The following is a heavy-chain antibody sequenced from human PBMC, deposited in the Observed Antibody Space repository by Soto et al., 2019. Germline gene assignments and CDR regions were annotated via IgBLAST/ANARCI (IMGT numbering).Heavy chain of an antibody. D-gene: IGHD3-16*02. CDR3: AKGPGLHLGELSFLRLSYFDY. CDR1: GFTFSSYA. J-gene: IGHJ4*02. V-gene: IGHV3-23*01. Sequence: GGSLRLSCAASGFTFSSYAMSWVRQAPGKGLEWVSAISGSGGSTYYADSVKGRFTISRDNSKNTLYLQMNSLRAEDTAVYYCAKGPGLHLGELSFLRLSYFDYWGQGTLVTVSS. CDR2: ISGSGGST.